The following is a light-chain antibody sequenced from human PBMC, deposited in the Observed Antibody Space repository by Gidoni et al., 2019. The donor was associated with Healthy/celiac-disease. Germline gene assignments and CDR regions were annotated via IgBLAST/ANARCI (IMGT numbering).Light chain of an antibody. CDR2: AAS. Sequence: AIRMTQSPSSVSASTRDRVTITGRSSKGISSYLAWYQQKPGKAPKLLIYAASTLQSGVPSRFSGSGSGTDFTLNISCLQSEDFATYYCQQYYSYSPTFGQGTKVEIK. J-gene: IGKJ1*01. CDR1: KGISSY. V-gene: IGKV1-8*01. CDR3: QQYYSYSPT.